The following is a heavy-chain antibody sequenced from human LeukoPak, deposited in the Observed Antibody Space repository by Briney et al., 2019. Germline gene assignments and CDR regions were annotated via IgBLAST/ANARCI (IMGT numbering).Heavy chain of an antibody. CDR1: GGSISSGGYY. J-gene: IGHJ4*02. Sequence: IPSETLSLTCTVSGGSISSGGYYWSWIRQPPGKGLEWIGEINHSGSTNYNPSLKSRVTISVDTSKNQFSLKLSSVTAADTAVYYCARGHSGGSYNLGYWGQGTLVTVSS. CDR3: ARGHSGGSYNLGY. V-gene: IGHV4-39*07. D-gene: IGHD2-15*01. CDR2: INHSGST.